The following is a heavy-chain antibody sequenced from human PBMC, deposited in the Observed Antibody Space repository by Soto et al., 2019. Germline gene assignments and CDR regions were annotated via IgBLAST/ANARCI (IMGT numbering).Heavy chain of an antibody. Sequence: GGSLRLSCAAAGFAFSTYAMTWVRQAPGKGLEWVSVISGSGGSSYYAASVKGRFTISRDNSKNTLFLQMNGLRAEDTAVYYCARERDDSSWSSVEYLQYWGKGTLVTVSS. CDR2: ISGSGGSS. CDR1: GFAFSTYA. D-gene: IGHD6-13*01. CDR3: ARERDDSSWSSVEYLQY. J-gene: IGHJ1*01. V-gene: IGHV3-23*01.